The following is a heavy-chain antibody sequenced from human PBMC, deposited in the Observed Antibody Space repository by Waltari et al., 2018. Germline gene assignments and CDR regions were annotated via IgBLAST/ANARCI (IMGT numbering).Heavy chain of an antibody. J-gene: IGHJ4*02. CDR3: VRDHWGPDY. D-gene: IGHD7-27*01. Sequence: EVLLVESGGGLVQPGGSLSLPCSAAGSPFTDYWMSWDRQAHGKGPEWVANIHKDGSEKNYVDDVKGRFTISRDNAKDSVYLQMNSLRADDTAMYYCVRDHWGPDYWGQGTLVTVSS. V-gene: IGHV3-7*01. CDR1: GSPFTDYW. CDR2: IHKDGSEK.